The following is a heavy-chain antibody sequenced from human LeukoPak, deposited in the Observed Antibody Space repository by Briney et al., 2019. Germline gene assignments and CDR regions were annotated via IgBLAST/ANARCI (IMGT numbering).Heavy chain of an antibody. D-gene: IGHD5-18*01. CDR2: INPSGGST. CDR1: GYTFTSYY. Sequence: ASVKVSCKASGYTFTSYYMHWVRQAPGQGLEWMGIINPSGGSTSYAQKFQGRVTMTRDTSTSTVYMELSSLRSEDTAVYCCARDMIQLSGGPASWFDPWGQGTLVTVSS. J-gene: IGHJ5*02. CDR3: ARDMIQLSGGPASWFDP. V-gene: IGHV1-46*01.